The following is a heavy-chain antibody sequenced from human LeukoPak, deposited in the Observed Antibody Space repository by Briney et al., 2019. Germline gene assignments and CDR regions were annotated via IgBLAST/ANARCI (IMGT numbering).Heavy chain of an antibody. CDR1: GFTFSSYS. Sequence: GGSLRLSCAASGFTFSSYSMNWVRQAPGKGLEWVSSISSSSSYIYYADSVKGRFTISRDNAKNSLYLQMNSLRAEDTAVYYCARGLKSGSFSGGMEFDYWGQGTLVTVSS. CDR2: ISSSSSYI. CDR3: ARGLKSGSFSGGMEFDY. D-gene: IGHD2-15*01. V-gene: IGHV3-21*01. J-gene: IGHJ4*02.